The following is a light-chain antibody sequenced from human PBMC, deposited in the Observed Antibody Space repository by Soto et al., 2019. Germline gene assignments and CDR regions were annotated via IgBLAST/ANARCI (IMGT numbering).Light chain of an antibody. Sequence: DIVLTQSPSTLSLSPGDRATLSCRASQSVRSNFLACYQQKPGQAPRLLIYGASNRATGIPGRFSGSGSGTVFTLTITILEPEDFAMYYCQRYDSLRTFGQGTKVEI. CDR3: QRYDSLRT. CDR2: GAS. J-gene: IGKJ1*01. CDR1: QSVRSNF. V-gene: IGKV3-20*01.